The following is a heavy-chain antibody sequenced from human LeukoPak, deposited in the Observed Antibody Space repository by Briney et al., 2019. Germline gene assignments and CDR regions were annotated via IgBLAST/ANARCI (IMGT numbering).Heavy chain of an antibody. D-gene: IGHD2-15*01. CDR1: GFTFSSFW. Sequence: WVSLCLSCAASGFTFSSFWMTWVRQAPGKGLEWVANVKPDGSEKYYVDSGRGRFTISRDNTKNSLYLQLNSLSAEDTAIYYCARGLYSFYWGQGILVTVSS. CDR3: ARGLYSFY. CDR2: VKPDGSEK. V-gene: IGHV3-7*01. J-gene: IGHJ4*02.